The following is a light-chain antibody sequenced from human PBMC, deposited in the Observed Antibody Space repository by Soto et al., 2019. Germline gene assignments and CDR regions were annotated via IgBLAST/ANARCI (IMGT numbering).Light chain of an antibody. J-gene: IGKJ1*01. CDR3: QQYKSYWT. CDR1: QSISSW. Sequence: DIQVTQSPSTLSAFVGDRVTITCRASQSISSWLAWYQQKPGKAPKLLIYAASSLQSGVPSRFSGSGSGTEFTLTISSLQPDDFATYYCQQYKSYWTFGQGTKVDIK. V-gene: IGKV1-5*01. CDR2: AAS.